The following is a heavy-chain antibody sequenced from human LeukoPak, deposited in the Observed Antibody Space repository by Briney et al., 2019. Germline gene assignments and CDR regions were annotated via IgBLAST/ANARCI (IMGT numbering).Heavy chain of an antibody. D-gene: IGHD3-16*01. CDR3: ARFGDQGDYFDY. CDR2: ISSSSSYI. J-gene: IGHJ4*02. CDR1: GFTFSSYS. V-gene: IGHV3-21*01. Sequence: PRGSLRLSCAASGFTFSSYSMNWVRQAPGKGLEWVSSISSSSSYIYYADSVKGRFTISRDNAKNSLYLQMNSLRAEDTAVYYCARFGDQGDYFDYWGQGTLVTVSS.